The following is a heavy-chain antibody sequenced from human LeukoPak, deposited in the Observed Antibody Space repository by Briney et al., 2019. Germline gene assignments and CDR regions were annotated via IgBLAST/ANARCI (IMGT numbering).Heavy chain of an antibody. CDR1: GGSISSSSCY. J-gene: IGHJ5*02. Sequence: SETLSLTCTVSGGSISSSSCYWGWIRQPPGKGLEWIGSIYYSGSTYYSPSLKSRVTISVDTSKNQFSLKLSSVTAADTAVYHCARGVVDSGSSGLVWFDPWGQGTLVTVSS. D-gene: IGHD6-6*01. CDR3: ARGVVDSGSSGLVWFDP. CDR2: IYYSGST. V-gene: IGHV4-39*01.